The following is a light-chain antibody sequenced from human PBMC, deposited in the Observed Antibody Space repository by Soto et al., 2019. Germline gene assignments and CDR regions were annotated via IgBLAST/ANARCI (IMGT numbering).Light chain of an antibody. J-gene: IGLJ2*01. V-gene: IGLV1-47*01. CDR3: AGWEDSLNGVG. Sequence: QSVLTQPPSVSGTPGQRVTISCSGSSSNIGSNYVFWYQQLPGTAPKLLIYRNSQRPSGVPDRFSGSKSGTSASLAISGLRSEDEADYYCAGWEDSLNGVGFDGGTKLTVL. CDR2: RNS. CDR1: SSNIGSNY.